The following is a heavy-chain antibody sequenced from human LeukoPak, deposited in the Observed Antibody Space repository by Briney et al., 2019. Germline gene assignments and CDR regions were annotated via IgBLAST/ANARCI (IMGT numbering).Heavy chain of an antibody. CDR1: GFIVSHNY. Sequence: GGSLRLSCAASGFIVSHNYMTWVRQAPGKGLEWISVIYIDGTTYYADSVKGRFTISRDNSKNTLYLQMNSLRAEDTAVYYCARAQQLPRPYYFDYWGQGTLVTVSS. CDR3: ARAQQLPRPYYFDY. CDR2: IYIDGTT. D-gene: IGHD6-13*01. V-gene: IGHV3-53*05. J-gene: IGHJ4*02.